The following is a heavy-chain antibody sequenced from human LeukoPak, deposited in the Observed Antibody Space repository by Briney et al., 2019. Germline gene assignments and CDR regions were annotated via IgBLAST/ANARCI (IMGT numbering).Heavy chain of an antibody. D-gene: IGHD3-10*01. CDR2: ISWNSGSI. V-gene: IGHV3-9*01. CDR3: AKERITMVRGVRGYYFDY. Sequence: PGRSLRLSCAASGFTFDDYAMHWVRQAPGKGLEWVSGISWNSGSIGYADSVKGRFTISRDNAKNSLYLQMNSLRAEDTALYYCAKERITMVRGVRGYYFDYWGRGTLATASS. CDR1: GFTFDDYA. J-gene: IGHJ4*02.